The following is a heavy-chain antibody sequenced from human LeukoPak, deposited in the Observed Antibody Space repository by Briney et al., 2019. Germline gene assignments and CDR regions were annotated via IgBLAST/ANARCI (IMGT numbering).Heavy chain of an antibody. CDR3: ARLPGDFWSAYYADS. V-gene: IGHV4-39*07. Sequence: SETLSLTCTVSGGSISSSSYYWGWIRQPPGKGLELIGTIYHGGSSYSHPSLQSRVTISVDTSKNQFSLKLISMTAADTAVYYCARLPGDFWSAYYADSWGQGTLVTVSS. CDR2: IYHGGSS. CDR1: GGSISSSSYY. J-gene: IGHJ4*02. D-gene: IGHD3-3*01.